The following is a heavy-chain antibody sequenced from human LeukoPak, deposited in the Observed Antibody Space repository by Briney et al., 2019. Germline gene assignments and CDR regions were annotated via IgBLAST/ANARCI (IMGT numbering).Heavy chain of an antibody. J-gene: IGHJ4*02. CDR1: GFTFSSYA. Sequence: PGGSLRLSCAASGFTFSSYAMHWVRQAPGKGLEWVAVISYDGSNKYYADSVKGRFTISRDNSKNTLYLQMNSLRAEDTAVYYCARSAHSSALDYWGQGTLVTVSS. CDR3: ARSAHSSALDY. V-gene: IGHV3-30-3*01. D-gene: IGHD6-6*01. CDR2: ISYDGSNK.